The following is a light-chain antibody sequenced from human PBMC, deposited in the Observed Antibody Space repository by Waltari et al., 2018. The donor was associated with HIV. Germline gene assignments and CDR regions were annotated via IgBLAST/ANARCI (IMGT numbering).Light chain of an antibody. V-gene: IGKV3-11*01. CDR3: QQRSHSIT. J-gene: IGKJ5*01. CDR2: DAS. Sequence: EIVLTQSPATLSLSPGERATLSCRASQSISSYLAWYQQKPGQAPRLLIYDASNRATGIPARFSGSGSGTDFTLTISSLEPEDFAVYYCQQRSHSITFGQGTRLEIK. CDR1: QSISSY.